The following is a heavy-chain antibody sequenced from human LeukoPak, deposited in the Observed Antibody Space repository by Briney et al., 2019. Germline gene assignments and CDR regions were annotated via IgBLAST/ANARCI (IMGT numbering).Heavy chain of an antibody. D-gene: IGHD6-6*01. Sequence: PSETLSLTCAVYGGSFSGYYWSWIRQPPGKGLEWIGYIFYLGSTYYNPSLKSRVSISVNTFKNQFSLKLTAVTAADTAVYYCARKYPDHWFDPWGQGTLVTVSS. CDR2: IFYLGST. CDR3: ARKYPDHWFDP. V-gene: IGHV4-30-4*01. J-gene: IGHJ5*02. CDR1: GGSFSGYY.